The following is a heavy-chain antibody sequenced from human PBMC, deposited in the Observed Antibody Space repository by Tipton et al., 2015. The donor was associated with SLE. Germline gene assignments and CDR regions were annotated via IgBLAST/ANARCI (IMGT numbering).Heavy chain of an antibody. V-gene: IGHV4-34*01. J-gene: IGHJ6*03. CDR1: VGSFSGHH. CDR3: ARAFGYCSSTSCPIKGGYYYYMDV. D-gene: IGHD2-2*01. Sequence: TLSLTCTVYVGSFSGHHWTWIRQPPGKGLEWIGEINQSGNTDYKSSLKSRVTISVDTSKNQFSLKLSSVTAADTAVYYCARAFGYCSSTSCPIKGGYYYYMDVWGKGTTVTASS. CDR2: INQSGNT.